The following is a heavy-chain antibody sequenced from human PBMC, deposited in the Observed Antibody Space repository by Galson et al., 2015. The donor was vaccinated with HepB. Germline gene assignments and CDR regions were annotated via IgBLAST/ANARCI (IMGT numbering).Heavy chain of an antibody. CDR1: GYTFTMYA. CDR3: TRSGRFGVSAADHGLF. V-gene: IGHV1-3*01. J-gene: IGHJ4*02. Sequence: SVKVSCKASGYTFTMYAMHWVRQAPGQRPEWMGWINVGNGDTKYSRKFQGRVTITRDTSASTVYVELANLKFEDTAVYYCTRSGRFGVSAADHGLFWGQGTLVTVSS. D-gene: IGHD6-13*01. CDR2: INVGNGDT.